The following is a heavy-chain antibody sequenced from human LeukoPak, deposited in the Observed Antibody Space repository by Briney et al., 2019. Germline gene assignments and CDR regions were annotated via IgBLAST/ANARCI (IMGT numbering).Heavy chain of an antibody. Sequence: ASVKVSCKASGYTFTGYYMHWARQAPGQGLEWMGWINPNSGGTNYAQKFQGRVTMTRDTSISTAYMELSRLRSDDTAVYYCATCTDSSGCDAFDIWGQGTMVTVSS. J-gene: IGHJ3*02. CDR3: ATCTDSSGCDAFDI. V-gene: IGHV1-2*02. D-gene: IGHD3-22*01. CDR2: INPNSGGT. CDR1: GYTFTGYY.